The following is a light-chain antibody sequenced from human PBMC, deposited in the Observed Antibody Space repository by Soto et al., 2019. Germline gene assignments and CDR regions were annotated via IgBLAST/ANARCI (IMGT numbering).Light chain of an antibody. J-gene: IGLJ1*01. V-gene: IGLV2-14*01. CDR1: SSDVGGYNY. Sequence: QSVLTQPASVSGSPGQSITISCTGTSSDVGGYNYVSWYQQHPGKAPNLMIYDVSNRPSGVSNRFSGSKSGNTASLTISGLQAEDEADYYCSSYTSSSTLGVFGTGTKVTV. CDR2: DVS. CDR3: SSYTSSSTLGV.